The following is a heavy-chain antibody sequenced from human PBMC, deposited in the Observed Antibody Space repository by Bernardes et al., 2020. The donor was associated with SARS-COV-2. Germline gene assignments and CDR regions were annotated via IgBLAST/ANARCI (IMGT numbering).Heavy chain of an antibody. CDR1: GASISGLH. CDR2: IFYSGTT. V-gene: IGHV4-59*11. CDR3: ARLIRGDAYFVS. J-gene: IGHJ4*02. Sequence: SETLSLTCTVSGASISGLHWTWIRQPPGQGLEWIGYIFYSGTTDYNPSLRSRVTMSVDTSNNQFSLKLSSVTAADTAVYYCARLIRGDAYFVSWGRGTLVTVSS. D-gene: IGHD2-8*01.